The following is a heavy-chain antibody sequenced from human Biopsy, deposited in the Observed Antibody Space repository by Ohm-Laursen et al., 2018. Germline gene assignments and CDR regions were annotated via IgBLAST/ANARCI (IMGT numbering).Heavy chain of an antibody. V-gene: IGHV4-59*11. D-gene: IGHD4-23*01. J-gene: IGHJ4*02. CDR3: ARGSNDFGGLYFPR. CDR1: GGSFAGHY. Sequence: SETLSLTCTVSGGSFAGHYWTWIRQPPGKGLEWIGHISHTGYTSYKSSLKSRVTISLDTSRKHFSLRLSSLTAADTAVYYCARGSNDFGGLYFPRWGQGTLLTVSS. CDR2: ISHTGYT.